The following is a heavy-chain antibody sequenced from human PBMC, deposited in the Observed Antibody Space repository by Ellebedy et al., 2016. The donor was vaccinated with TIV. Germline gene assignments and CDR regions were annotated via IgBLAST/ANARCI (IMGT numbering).Heavy chain of an antibody. CDR1: GGSLSTYY. CDR3: ARDTFYYESGSFADLFDI. J-gene: IGHJ3*02. V-gene: IGHV4-59*01. D-gene: IGHD3-10*01. Sequence: SETLSLTXAVSGGSLSTYYWSWIRQPPGKGLEWIGHICHTRDTNYNSSLEGRVTISLDTSKNQFSLRLTSVTAADTAVYYCARDTFYYESGSFADLFDIWGQGTMVTVSS. CDR2: ICHTRDT.